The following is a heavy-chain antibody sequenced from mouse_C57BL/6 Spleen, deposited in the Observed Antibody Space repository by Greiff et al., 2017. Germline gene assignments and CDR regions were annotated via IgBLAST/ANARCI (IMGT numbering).Heavy chain of an antibody. CDR3: ARQIYYGNLFAY. Sequence: EVQLVESGGDLVKPGGSLKLSCAASGFTFSSYGMSWVRQTPDKRLEWVATISSGGSYTYYPDSVKGRFTISRDNAKNTLYLQMSSLKSEDTAMYYCARQIYYGNLFAYWGQGTLVTVSA. CDR2: ISSGGSYT. D-gene: IGHD2-1*01. CDR1: GFTFSSYG. J-gene: IGHJ3*01. V-gene: IGHV5-6*01.